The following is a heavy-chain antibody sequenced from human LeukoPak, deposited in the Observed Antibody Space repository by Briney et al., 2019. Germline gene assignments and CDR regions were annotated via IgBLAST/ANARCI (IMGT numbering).Heavy chain of an antibody. V-gene: IGHV3-23*01. CDR3: AKDAGWGSNY. CDR2: ISGSGGST. J-gene: IGHJ4*02. Sequence: PGGSLRLSCAASGFTVSSNYMSWVRQAPGKGLEWVSAISGSGGSTYYADSVKGRFTISRDNSKNTLYLQMNSLRAEDTAVYYCAKDAGWGSNYWGQGTLVTVSS. CDR1: GFTVSSNY. D-gene: IGHD6-19*01.